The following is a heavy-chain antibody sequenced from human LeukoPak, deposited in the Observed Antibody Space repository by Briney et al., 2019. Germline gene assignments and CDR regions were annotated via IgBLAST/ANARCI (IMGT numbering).Heavy chain of an antibody. V-gene: IGHV3-7*01. J-gene: IGHJ4*02. CDR3: AREGRYCSSTSCYAGYFDY. CDR2: INQDGSEK. Sequence: GGSLRLSCEASGFTFSSYWMSWVRQAPGKGLEWVANINQDGSEKYYVDSVKGRFTISRDNAKNSLYLQMNSLRAEDTAVYYCAREGRYCSSTSCYAGYFDYWGQGTLVTVSS. CDR1: GFTFSSYW. D-gene: IGHD2-2*01.